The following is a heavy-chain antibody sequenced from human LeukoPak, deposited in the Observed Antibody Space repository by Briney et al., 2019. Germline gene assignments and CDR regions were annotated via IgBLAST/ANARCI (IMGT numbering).Heavy chain of an antibody. CDR1: GYTFTGYY. Sequence: AASVKVSCKASGYTFTGYYMHWVRQAPGQGLEWMGWINPNSGGTNYAQKFQGWVTMTRDTSISTAYMELSRLRSDDTAVYYCASSRNALSGMDVWGQGTTVTVSS. V-gene: IGHV1-2*04. J-gene: IGHJ6*02. CDR3: ASSRNALSGMDV. CDR2: INPNSGGT. D-gene: IGHD3-16*01.